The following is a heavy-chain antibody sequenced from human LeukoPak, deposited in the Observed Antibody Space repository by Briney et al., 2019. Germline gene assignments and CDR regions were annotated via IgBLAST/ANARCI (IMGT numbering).Heavy chain of an antibody. D-gene: IGHD3-9*01. CDR3: ARDHNQGAVGLTAHGLHYYYYYGMDV. CDR2: IYYSGST. V-gene: IGHV4-39*02. CDR1: GASISSSSYY. Sequence: SETLSLTCTVSGASISSSSYYWGWIRQPPGKGLEWIGSIYYSGSTYYNPSLKSRVTISVDTSKNQFSLKLSSVTAADTAVYYCARDHNQGAVGLTAHGLHYYYYYGMDVWGQGTTVTVSS. J-gene: IGHJ6*02.